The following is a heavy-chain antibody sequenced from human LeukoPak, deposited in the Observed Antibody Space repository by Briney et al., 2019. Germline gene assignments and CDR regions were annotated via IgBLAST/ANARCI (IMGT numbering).Heavy chain of an antibody. V-gene: IGHV3-7*01. Sequence: GGSLRLSCAASGFTFSNYWMSWVRQAPGKGLEWVANIKQDGSEKYYVDSVKGRFTISRDNAKNSLYLQMNSLRVEYTTVYFCAGVQASTGPGISDCWGEGRLVSASS. CDR2: IKQDGSEK. J-gene: IGHJ4*02. D-gene: IGHD3-10*01. CDR1: GFTFSNYW. CDR3: AGVQASTGPGISDC.